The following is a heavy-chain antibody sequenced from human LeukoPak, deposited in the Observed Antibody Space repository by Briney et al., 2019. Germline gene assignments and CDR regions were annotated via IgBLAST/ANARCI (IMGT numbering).Heavy chain of an antibody. CDR1: GFTFSSYS. V-gene: IGHV3-21*01. CDR3: ARGERGLYCSSTSCYPVL. D-gene: IGHD2-2*01. CDR2: ISSSSSYI. J-gene: IGHJ4*02. Sequence: GGSLRLSCAASGFTFSSYSMNWVRQAPGKGLEWVSSISSSSSYIYYADSVKGRFTISGDNAKTSLYLQMNSLRAEDTAVYYCARGERGLYCSSTSCYPVLGGQGTLVTVSS.